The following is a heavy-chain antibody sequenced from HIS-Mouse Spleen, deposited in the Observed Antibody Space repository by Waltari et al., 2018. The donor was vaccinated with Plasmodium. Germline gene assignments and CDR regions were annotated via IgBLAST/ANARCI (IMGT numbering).Heavy chain of an antibody. CDR3: ARGSAGDAFDI. CDR2: GSPYNGNT. V-gene: IGHV1-18*01. J-gene: IGHJ3*02. CDR1: GYAFTSYG. Sequence: DQLVQSGAEGKKPGASVKVSFKASGYAFTSYGISWVRQAPGQGLEWMGWGSPYNGNTNFAQKLQGRVTMTTDTSTSTAYMELRSLRSDDTAVYYCARGSAGDAFDIWGQGTMVTVSS. D-gene: IGHD6-19*01.